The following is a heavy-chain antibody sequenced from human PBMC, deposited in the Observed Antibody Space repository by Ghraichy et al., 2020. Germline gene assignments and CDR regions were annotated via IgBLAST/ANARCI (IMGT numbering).Heavy chain of an antibody. J-gene: IGHJ4*02. CDR1: GGSISSGGYS. CDR3: ARGAETFDY. V-gene: IGHV4-30-2*01. CDR2: IYHSGST. Sequence: SETLSLTCAVSGGSISSGGYSWSWIRQPPGKGLEWIGYIYHSGSTYYNPSLKSRVTISVDRSKNQFSLKLSSVTAADTAVYYCARGAETFDYWGQGTLVTVSS.